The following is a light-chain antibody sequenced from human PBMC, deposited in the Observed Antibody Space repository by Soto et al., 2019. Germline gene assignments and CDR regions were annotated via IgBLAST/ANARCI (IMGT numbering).Light chain of an antibody. CDR1: SSDVGRYDF. CDR2: DVS. V-gene: IGLV2-14*01. J-gene: IGLJ1*01. Sequence: QSVLAQPASVSGSPGQSITISCTGTSSDVGRYDFVSWFQQHPGKAPKLMIYDVSIRPSGVSDHFSGSKSSNTASLTISGLQAEDEADYYCSSYTTSSTFVFGTGTKLTVL. CDR3: SSYTTSSTFV.